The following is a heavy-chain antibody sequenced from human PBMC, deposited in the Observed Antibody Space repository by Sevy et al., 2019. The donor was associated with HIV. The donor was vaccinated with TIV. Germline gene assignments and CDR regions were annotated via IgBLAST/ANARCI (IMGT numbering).Heavy chain of an antibody. CDR2: MNPNSGNT. CDR3: ARSLSFFYDKRCHWVNWYFDA. CDR1: GYTFSNND. J-gene: IGHJ2*01. V-gene: IGHV1-8*01. Sequence: ASLKVSCKASGYTFSNNDINWVRQAPGQGLEWMGWMNPNSGNTGYGQKFQGRVTMTRDTSINTAYMELSSLTSDDTVVSYWARSLSFFYDKRCHWVNWYFDAWGRCTLVTVSS. D-gene: IGHD3-22*01.